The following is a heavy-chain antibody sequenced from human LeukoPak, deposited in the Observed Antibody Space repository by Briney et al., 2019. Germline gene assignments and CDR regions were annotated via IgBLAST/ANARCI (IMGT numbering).Heavy chain of an antibody. V-gene: IGHV1-8*01. CDR3: WGSIRGSDLEAY. D-gene: IGHD1-1*01. CDR2: MNPISGDT. J-gene: IGHJ4*02. CDR1: GVTFTSYD. Sequence: ASVTVSCRASGVTFTSYDINWVRQSPGQGLEWMGWMNPISGDTGYAQKFQGRVTMTRDTSLDTAYMELSSLSSAATGLYFCWGSIRGSDLEAYWGQGTLVTVSS.